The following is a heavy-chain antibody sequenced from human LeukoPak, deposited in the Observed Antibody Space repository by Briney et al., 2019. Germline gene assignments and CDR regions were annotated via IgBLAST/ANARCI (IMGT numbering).Heavy chain of an antibody. CDR3: ARVFGRQLPDY. CDR2: INPNSGGI. D-gene: IGHD3-16*01. Sequence: ASVKVSCKASGYTFTGYYMHWVRQAPGQGLEWMGWINPNSGGINYAQKFQGRVTMTRDTSISTAYMELSRLRSDDTAVYYCARVFGRQLPDYWGQGTLVTVSS. J-gene: IGHJ4*02. V-gene: IGHV1-2*02. CDR1: GYTFTGYY.